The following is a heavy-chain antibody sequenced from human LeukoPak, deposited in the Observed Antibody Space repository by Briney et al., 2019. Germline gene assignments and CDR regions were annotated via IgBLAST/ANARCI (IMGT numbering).Heavy chain of an antibody. D-gene: IGHD1-26*01. V-gene: IGHV1-3*02. CDR2: SNAGNGNT. CDR3: ARAARGSYLFDY. Sequence: ASVKVSCKASGYTFTSYAMHWARQAPGQRLEWMGWSNAGNGNTKYSQEFQGRVTITRDTSASTAYMELSSLRSEDMAVYYCARAARGSYLFDYWGQGTLVTVSS. J-gene: IGHJ4*02. CDR1: GYTFTSYA.